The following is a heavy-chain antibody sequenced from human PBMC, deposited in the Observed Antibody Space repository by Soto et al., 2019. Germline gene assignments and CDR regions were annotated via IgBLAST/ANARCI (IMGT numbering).Heavy chain of an antibody. D-gene: IGHD1-26*01. CDR3: ARAVGPFDY. CDR2: IWYDGGNK. Sequence: QVQLVESGGGVVQPGRSLRLSCAASGFIFSTYGMHWVRQAPGKGLEWVAVIWYDGGNKYYADSVKGRFTISRDNSKNMLYLQMNSLRAEDTAMYYCARAVGPFDYWGQGTLVTVSS. J-gene: IGHJ4*02. CDR1: GFIFSTYG. V-gene: IGHV3-33*01.